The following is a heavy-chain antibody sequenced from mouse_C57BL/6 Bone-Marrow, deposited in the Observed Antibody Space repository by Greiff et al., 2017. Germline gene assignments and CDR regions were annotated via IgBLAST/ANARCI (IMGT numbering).Heavy chain of an antibody. Sequence: QVQLQQPGAELVMPGASVKLSCKASGYTFTSYWMHWVKQRPGQGLEWIGEIDPSDSYTNYNQKFKGKSTLTVDKSSITAYMQLSSLTSEDSAVYYCARETAQVYFDYWDQVTTLTVSS. CDR1: GYTFTSYW. D-gene: IGHD3-2*02. CDR2: IDPSDSYT. CDR3: ARETAQVYFDY. J-gene: IGHJ2*01. V-gene: IGHV1-69*01.